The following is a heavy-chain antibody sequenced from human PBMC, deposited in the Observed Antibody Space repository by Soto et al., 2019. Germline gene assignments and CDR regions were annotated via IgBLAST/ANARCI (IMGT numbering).Heavy chain of an antibody. J-gene: IGHJ4*02. V-gene: IGHV3-23*01. Sequence: EVQLLESGGGLVQPGGSLRLSGATSGLSLTSYVMSWVRKAPGKGRERVTTISGSDSGAYYADSVRGRFTISRDNSKNTLLLQMNSLRVEDTAVYYCAKDSYGSGWYSPFEFWGRGTLVAVSS. D-gene: IGHD6-19*01. CDR2: ISGSDSGA. CDR3: AKDSYGSGWYSPFEF. CDR1: GLSLTSYV.